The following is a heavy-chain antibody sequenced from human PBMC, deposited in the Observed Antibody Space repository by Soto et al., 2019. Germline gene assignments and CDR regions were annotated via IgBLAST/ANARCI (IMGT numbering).Heavy chain of an antibody. CDR2: ITPIFGTT. CDR1: GVTFTTHE. D-gene: IGHD3-10*01. Sequence: QVQLVQSGAEVRKTGSSVKVSCRAYGVTFTTHEFSWVRQAPGQGPEWMGGITPIFGTTKYAQKFQSRVTSTADESTSTVYMELRSLRSDDTAVYYCARDQYRHGAGTYYVTGWDHWGQGTLVTVSS. CDR3: ARDQYRHGAGTYYVTGWDH. V-gene: IGHV1-69*01. J-gene: IGHJ4*02.